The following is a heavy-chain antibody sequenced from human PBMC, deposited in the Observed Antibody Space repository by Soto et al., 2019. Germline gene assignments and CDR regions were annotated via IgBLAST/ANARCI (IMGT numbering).Heavy chain of an antibody. V-gene: IGHV4-31*03. D-gene: IGHD2-21*02. Sequence: QVQLQESGPGLVKPSQTLSLTCTVSGGSISSGGYYWSWIRQHPGKGLEWIGYIYYSGSTYYNPSLKSRITISVDPSKNQFSLKLSSVTAADTAVYYCARGRGYGGNSGLDPWGQGTLVTVSS. CDR2: IYYSGST. J-gene: IGHJ5*02. CDR3: ARGRGYGGNSGLDP. CDR1: GGSISSGGYY.